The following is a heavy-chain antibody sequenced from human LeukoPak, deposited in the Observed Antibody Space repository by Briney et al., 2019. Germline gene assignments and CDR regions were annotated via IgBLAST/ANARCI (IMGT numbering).Heavy chain of an antibody. V-gene: IGHV1-18*01. CDR2: IRVYNGNT. D-gene: IGHD3-22*01. J-gene: IGHJ6*03. CDR1: GYTFTSYG. CDR3: ARGPGGRSGYYPLEDYYYYYYMDV. Sequence: ASVKVSCKASGYTFTSYGINWVRQAPGQGLEWMGWIRVYNGNTIYAQKLQGRVTMTTDTSTSTAYMELRSLRSDDTAVYYCARGPGGRSGYYPLEDYYYYYYMDVWGKGTTVTVSS.